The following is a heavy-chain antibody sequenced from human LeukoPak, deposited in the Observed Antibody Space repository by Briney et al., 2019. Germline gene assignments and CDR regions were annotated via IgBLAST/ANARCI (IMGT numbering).Heavy chain of an antibody. CDR1: GYTFTGYY. V-gene: IGHV1-2*02. CDR2: INPNSGGT. Sequence: GASVKVSCKASGYTFTGYYMHWVRQAPGQGLEWMGWINPNSGGTNYAQKFQGRVTMTRDTSISTAYMELSRLRSEDTAVYSCARFLKGQPLVPPGYCRQGPLVPVTS. D-gene: IGHD6-13*01. J-gene: IGHJ4*02. CDR3: ARFLKGQPLVPPGY.